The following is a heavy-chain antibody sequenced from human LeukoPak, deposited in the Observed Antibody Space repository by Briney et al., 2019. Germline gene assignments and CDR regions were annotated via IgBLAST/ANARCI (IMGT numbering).Heavy chain of an antibody. CDR3: ASSIAVAGFFDY. Sequence: SETLSLTCTVSGGSISSYYWSWIRQPPGKGQEWIGYIYYSGSTNYNPSLKSRVTISVDTSKNQFSLKLSSVTAADTAVYYCASSIAVAGFFDYWGQGTLVTVSS. J-gene: IGHJ4*02. D-gene: IGHD6-19*01. V-gene: IGHV4-59*08. CDR2: IYYSGST. CDR1: GGSISSYY.